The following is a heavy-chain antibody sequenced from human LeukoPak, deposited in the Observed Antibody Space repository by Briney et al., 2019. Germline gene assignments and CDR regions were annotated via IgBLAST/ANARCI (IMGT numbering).Heavy chain of an antibody. V-gene: IGHV1-69-2*01. J-gene: IGHJ4*02. Sequence: ASVKISCKVSGYTFTDYYMHWVQQAPGKGLEWMGLVDPEDGETIHAEKFQGRVTITADTSTDTAYMELSSLRSEDTAVYYCARGGAMIVVVNEYNYWGQGTLVTVSS. CDR1: GYTFTDYY. CDR2: VDPEDGET. CDR3: ARGGAMIVVVNEYNY. D-gene: IGHD3-22*01.